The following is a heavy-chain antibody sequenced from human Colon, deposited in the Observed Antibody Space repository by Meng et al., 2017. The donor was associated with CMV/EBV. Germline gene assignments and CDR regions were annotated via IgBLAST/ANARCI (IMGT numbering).Heavy chain of an antibody. J-gene: IGHJ4*02. D-gene: IGHD4-11*01. V-gene: IGHV4-31*03. Sequence: SETLSLTCTVSGGSINSGVYYWGWIRQLPGKGLEWIAYMHYSGTTYYNPSLKSRVTISIDTSRNQFSLKLSSVTAADTAVYYCARRVGRSHDYSNYFDFWGQGTLVTVSS. CDR1: GGSINSGVYY. CDR3: ARRVGRSHDYSNYFDF. CDR2: MHYSGTT.